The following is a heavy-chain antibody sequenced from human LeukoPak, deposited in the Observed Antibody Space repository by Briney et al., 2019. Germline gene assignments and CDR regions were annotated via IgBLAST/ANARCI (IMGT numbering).Heavy chain of an antibody. V-gene: IGHV4-34*01. CDR2: INHSGST. CDR1: GGSFSGYY. CDR3: ARERKVVAAPEGYDAFDI. Sequence: PSETLSLTCAVYGGSFSGYYWSWIRQPPGKGLEWIGEINHSGSTNYNPSLKSRVTISVDTSKNQFSLKLSSVTAADTAVYYCARERKVVAAPEGYDAFDIWGQGTMVTVSS. D-gene: IGHD2-15*01. J-gene: IGHJ3*02.